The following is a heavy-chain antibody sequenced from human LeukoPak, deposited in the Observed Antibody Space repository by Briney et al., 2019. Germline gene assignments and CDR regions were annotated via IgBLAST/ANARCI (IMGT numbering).Heavy chain of an antibody. CDR3: ARDDSSLYNWFDP. Sequence: GGSLRLSCEASGFTFSSYWMSWVRQAPGKGLEWVANIKQDGSEKYYVDSVKGRFTISRGNAKNSLYLQMNSLRAEDTAVYYCARDDSSLYNWFDPWGQGTLVTVSS. V-gene: IGHV3-7*03. CDR1: GFTFSSYW. D-gene: IGHD3-22*01. CDR2: IKQDGSEK. J-gene: IGHJ5*02.